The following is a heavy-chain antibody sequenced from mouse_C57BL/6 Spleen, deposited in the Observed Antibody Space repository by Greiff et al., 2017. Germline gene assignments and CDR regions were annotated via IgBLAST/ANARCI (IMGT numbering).Heavy chain of an antibody. CDR3: ARDYYGSSYHAMDY. Sequence: QVQLKQSGAELARPGASVKLSCKASGYTFTSYGISWVKQRTGQGLEWIGEIYPRSGNTYYNEKFKGKATLTADKSSSTAYMELRSLTSEDSAVYFCARDYYGSSYHAMDYWGQGTSVTVSS. CDR1: GYTFTSYG. J-gene: IGHJ4*01. V-gene: IGHV1-81*01. D-gene: IGHD1-1*01. CDR2: IYPRSGNT.